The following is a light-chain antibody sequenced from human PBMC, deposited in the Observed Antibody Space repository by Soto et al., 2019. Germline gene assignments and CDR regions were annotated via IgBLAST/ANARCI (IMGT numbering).Light chain of an antibody. CDR3: QQTSAFPRT. J-gene: IGKJ1*01. Sequence: DIQMTQSPSSVSASVGDRLTITCRASRDISNSLAWYQQTPGKAPKLLLRGASSLHRGVPSRFSGGGAGTELTLTISSLQPVDFATYYCQQTSAFPRTFGQGTKVDVK. CDR1: RDISNS. CDR2: GAS. V-gene: IGKV1-12*01.